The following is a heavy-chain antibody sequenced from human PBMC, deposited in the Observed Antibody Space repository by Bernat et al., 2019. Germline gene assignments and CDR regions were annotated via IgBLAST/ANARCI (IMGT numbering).Heavy chain of an antibody. CDR1: GFTFSGSW. Sequence: EVQLVESGGGLVQPGGSLRLSCAVSGFTFSGSWMTWVRQAPGKGLEWVANINQDGSDINYVDSVNGRFIISRDNAKNSLSLQMDSLRAEDTAVYYWGGGALTGLDFWGQGTLVTVSS. J-gene: IGHJ4*02. V-gene: IGHV3-7*02. CDR3: GGGALTGLDF. D-gene: IGHD7-27*01. CDR2: INQDGSDI.